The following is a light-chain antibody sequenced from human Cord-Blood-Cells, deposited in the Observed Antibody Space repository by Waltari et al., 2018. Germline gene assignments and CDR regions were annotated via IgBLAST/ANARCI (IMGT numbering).Light chain of an antibody. CDR3: GSYAGSYTFV. J-gene: IGLJ1*01. V-gene: IGLV2-11*01. CDR1: SSDVGGYNY. CDR2: DVS. Sequence: QSALTQPRSVSGSPGQSVTISCTGTSSDVGGYNYVSWYQQHPGKAPKLMIYDVSKRPSGVPDRFSGSKSGNTASLTISWLQAEDEADYYCGSYAGSYTFVFGTGTKVTVL.